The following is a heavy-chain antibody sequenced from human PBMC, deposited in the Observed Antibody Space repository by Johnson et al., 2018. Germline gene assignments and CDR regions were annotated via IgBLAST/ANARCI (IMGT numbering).Heavy chain of an antibody. CDR2: IKQDGRET. D-gene: IGHD6-19*01. V-gene: IGHV3-7*04. J-gene: IGHJ3*02. CDR1: GFIFRAYW. CDR3: ARGRYSSGSDALHI. Sequence: VQLVQSGGGLVQPGGSLRLSCAASGFIFRAYWMHWVRQAPGKGLEWVANIKQDGRETHYVDSVKGRFTIPRDNARTSLYLQMKSLRAEDTAVYYCARGRYSSGSDALHIWGQGTMVTVSS.